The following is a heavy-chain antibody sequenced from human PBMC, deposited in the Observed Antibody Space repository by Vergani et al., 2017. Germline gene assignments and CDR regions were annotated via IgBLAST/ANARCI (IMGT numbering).Heavy chain of an antibody. J-gene: IGHJ6*03. D-gene: IGHD6-6*01. V-gene: IGHV3-9*01. CDR3: AKSIYSSSSEYYYYYYYMDV. Sequence: EVQLVESGGGLVQPGRSLRLSCAASGFTFDDYAMHWVRQAPGKGLEWVSGISWNSGSIGYADSVKGRFTISRDNAKNSLYLQMNSLRAEDTALYYCAKSIYSSSSEYYYYYYYMDVWGKGTTVTVSS. CDR1: GFTFDDYA. CDR2: ISWNSGSI.